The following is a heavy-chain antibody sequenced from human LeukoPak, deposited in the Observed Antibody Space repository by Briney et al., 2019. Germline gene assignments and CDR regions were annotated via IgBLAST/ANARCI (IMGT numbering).Heavy chain of an antibody. Sequence: GGSLRLSCAASGFTFSSYWMSWVRQAPGKGLEWVANIRQEGSEKYYVDSVKGRFTISRDNAKNSLYLQMDSLRADDTAVYYWARTGGGDFFDIGGKGKMVTVSS. D-gene: IGHD3-16*01. CDR1: GFTFSSYW. CDR2: IRQEGSEK. V-gene: IGHV3-7*01. J-gene: IGHJ3*02. CDR3: ARTGGGDFFDI.